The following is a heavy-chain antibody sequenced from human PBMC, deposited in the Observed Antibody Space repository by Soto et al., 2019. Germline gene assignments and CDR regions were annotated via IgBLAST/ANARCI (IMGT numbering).Heavy chain of an antibody. CDR1: GYTLTELS. D-gene: IGHD1-7*01. J-gene: IGHJ3*02. V-gene: IGHV1-24*01. CDR2: FDPEDGET. Sequence: ASVKVSCKVSGYTLTELSMHWVRQAPGKGLEWMGGFDPEDGETIYAQKFQGRVTMTEDTSTDTAYMELSSLRSEDTAVYYCATAPPGDNWNSGTKHNAFDIWGQGTMVTV. CDR3: ATAPPGDNWNSGTKHNAFDI.